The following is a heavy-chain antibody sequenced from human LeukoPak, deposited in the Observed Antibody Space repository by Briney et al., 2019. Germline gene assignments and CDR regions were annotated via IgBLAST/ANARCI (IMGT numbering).Heavy chain of an antibody. CDR1: GYSISSGYF. J-gene: IGHJ4*02. V-gene: IGHV4-38-2*02. D-gene: IGHD2-21*02. CDR3: SRAFCVGDCFVLHIYFDC. Sequence: AGSLILSCNVSGYSISSGYFWGWVRQPPGKGLEWMGSIDQIATVHYNPASKSRVTISLDTSTKQFSLNLMSIKAAETAAVYCSRAFCVGDCFVLHIYFDCWGLGTLLTVPS. CDR2: IDQIATV.